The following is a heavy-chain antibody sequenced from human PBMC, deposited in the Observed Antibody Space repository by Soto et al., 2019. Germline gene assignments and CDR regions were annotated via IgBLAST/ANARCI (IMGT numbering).Heavy chain of an antibody. CDR2: ISGSGGST. CDR3: AKGKYSSGWYFNFSEYFQH. Sequence: GGSLRLSCAASGFTFSSYAMSWVRQAPGKGLEWVSAISGSGGSTYYADSVKGRFTISRDNSKNTLYLQMNSLRAEDTAVYYCAKGKYSSGWYFNFSEYFQHWGQGTLVTVSS. J-gene: IGHJ1*01. V-gene: IGHV3-23*01. CDR1: GFTFSSYA. D-gene: IGHD6-19*01.